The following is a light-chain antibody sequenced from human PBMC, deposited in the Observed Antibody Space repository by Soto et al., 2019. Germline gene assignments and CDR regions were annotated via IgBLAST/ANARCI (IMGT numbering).Light chain of an antibody. CDR1: SPKIGAGYD. CDR3: QSYDSSLSGYV. J-gene: IGLJ1*01. Sequence: QSVLGPPPPGVWAPGQGVPISWTGSSPKIGAGYDVHWYQQLPGTAPKLLIYGNSNRPSGVPDRFSGSKSGTSASLAITGLQAEDEADYYCQSYDSSLSGYVFGTGTKVTVL. V-gene: IGLV1-40*01. CDR2: GNS.